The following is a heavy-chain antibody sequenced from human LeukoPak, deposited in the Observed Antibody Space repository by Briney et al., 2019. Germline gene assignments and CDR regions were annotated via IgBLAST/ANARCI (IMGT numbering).Heavy chain of an antibody. CDR2: ISSSGNTI. Sequence: GGSLRLSCAASGFTLSTYSMNWVRQAPGKGLEWVSYISSSGNTISYADSVKGRFTISRDNAKNSLYLQVISLRAEDTAVYYCARGPSIAARYDAFDIWGQGTMVTVSS. CDR3: ARGPSIAARYDAFDI. V-gene: IGHV3-48*04. D-gene: IGHD6-6*01. CDR1: GFTLSTYS. J-gene: IGHJ3*02.